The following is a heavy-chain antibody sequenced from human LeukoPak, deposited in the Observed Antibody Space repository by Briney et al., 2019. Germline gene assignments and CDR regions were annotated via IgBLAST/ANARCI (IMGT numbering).Heavy chain of an antibody. V-gene: IGHV5-51*01. Sequence: VESLKISCKGSGYSFTSYWIGWVRQMLGKGLEWMGIIYPGDSDTRYSPSFQGQVTISADKSISTAYLQWSSLKASDTAMYYCARSTHSSGWYRFDYWGQGTLVTVSS. J-gene: IGHJ4*02. CDR2: IYPGDSDT. D-gene: IGHD6-19*01. CDR1: GYSFTSYW. CDR3: ARSTHSSGWYRFDY.